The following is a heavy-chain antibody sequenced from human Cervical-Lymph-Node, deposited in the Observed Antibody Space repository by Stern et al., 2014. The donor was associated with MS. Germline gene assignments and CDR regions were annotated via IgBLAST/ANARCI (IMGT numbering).Heavy chain of an antibody. J-gene: IGHJ4*02. CDR3: ARQGSRLTNDY. CDR1: GYDFTTYW. V-gene: IGHV5-51*01. Sequence: VQLVESGAEVKKPGESLRISCKGSGYDFTTYWIAWVRQMPGRGLQWRGMFFPGDSDSRYSPSFQGQVRFSVDKSINPAYLQLSSLKASDTAMYYCARQGSRLTNDYWGQGTLVSVSS. D-gene: IGHD6-6*01. CDR2: FFPGDSDS.